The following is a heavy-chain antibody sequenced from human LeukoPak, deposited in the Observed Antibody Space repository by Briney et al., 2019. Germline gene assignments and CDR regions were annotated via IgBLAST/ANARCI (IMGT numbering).Heavy chain of an antibody. J-gene: IGHJ3*02. V-gene: IGHV3-30*02. Sequence: GGSLRLSCAASGFTFNNYGMHWVRQAPGKGLEWVTFIKYDGNNKYYADSVKDRFTVSRDNSKNTLYLQMSSLRAADTAMYYCVRDIRSAVMTDSDTFDIWGQGTMVTVSS. CDR3: VRDIRSAVMTDSDTFDI. CDR2: IKYDGNNK. CDR1: GFTFNNYG. D-gene: IGHD3-16*01.